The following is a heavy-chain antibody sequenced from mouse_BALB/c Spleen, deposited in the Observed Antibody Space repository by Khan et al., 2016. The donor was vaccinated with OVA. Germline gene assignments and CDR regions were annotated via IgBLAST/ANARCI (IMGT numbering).Heavy chain of an antibody. CDR2: ISSGGNT. Sequence: EVELVESGGGLVKPGGSLKVSCAASGFTFSNYAMSWVRQTAEKRMEWVTSISSGGNTYFPDSVKGRFTISRENVRNIVYLQMSSLRSEDTAMYYCARDYWFVYWGQGTLVTVSA. CDR3: ARDYWFVY. J-gene: IGHJ3*01. CDR1: GFTFSNYA. V-gene: IGHV5-6-5*01.